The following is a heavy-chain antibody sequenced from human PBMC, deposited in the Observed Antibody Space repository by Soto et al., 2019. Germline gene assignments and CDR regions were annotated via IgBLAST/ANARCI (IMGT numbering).Heavy chain of an antibody. V-gene: IGHV1-18*01. D-gene: IGHD3-3*01. Sequence: ASVKVSCKASGYTFTSYGISWVRRAPGQGLEWMGWISAYNGNTNYAQKLQGRVTMTTDTSTSTAYMELRSLRSDDTAVYYCARDFSMDDFWSGYYFLVGYYYYGMDVWGQGTTVTVSS. CDR2: ISAYNGNT. J-gene: IGHJ6*02. CDR3: ARDFSMDDFWSGYYFLVGYYYYGMDV. CDR1: GYTFTSYG.